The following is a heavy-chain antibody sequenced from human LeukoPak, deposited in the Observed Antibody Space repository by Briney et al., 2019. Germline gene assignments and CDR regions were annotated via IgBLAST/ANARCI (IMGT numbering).Heavy chain of an antibody. D-gene: IGHD3-10*01. CDR2: IYYSGST. J-gene: IGHJ4*02. CDR3: ASSYSNPVVRGVTNFDY. CDR1: GGSISGYY. Sequence: SETLSLTCTVSGGSISGYYWSWIRQPPGKGLEWIGNIYYSGSTYYNPSLKSRVTISVDPSKNQFSLKLSSVTAADTAVYYCASSYSNPVVRGVTNFDYWGQGTLVTVSS. V-gene: IGHV4-59*04.